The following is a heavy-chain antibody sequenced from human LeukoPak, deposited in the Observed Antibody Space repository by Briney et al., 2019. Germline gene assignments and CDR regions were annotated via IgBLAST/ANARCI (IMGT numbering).Heavy chain of an antibody. Sequence: PSETLSLTCTVSGGSISSYYWSWIRQPPGKGLEWIGYIYYSGSTNYNPSLKRRVTISVDTSKNLFSLKLRSVTAADTAVYYCARTTEAHSWRTRYYDYYMDVWGKGTTVTVSS. CDR1: GGSISSYY. V-gene: IGHV4-59*01. D-gene: IGHD6-13*01. J-gene: IGHJ6*03. CDR3: ARTTEAHSWRTRYYDYYMDV. CDR2: IYYSGST.